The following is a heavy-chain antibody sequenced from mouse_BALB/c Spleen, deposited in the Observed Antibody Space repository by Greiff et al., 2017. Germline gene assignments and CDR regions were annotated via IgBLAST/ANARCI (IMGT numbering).Heavy chain of an antibody. V-gene: IGHV1S29*02. CDR1: GYTFTDYY. Sequence: VQLQQSGPELVKPGASVKISCKASGYTFTDYYMHWVKQSHGKSLEWIGYIYPYNGGTGYNQKFKSKATLTVDNSSSTAYMELRSLTSEDSAVYYCAGEVRRVAWFAYWGQGTLVTVSA. J-gene: IGHJ3*01. CDR3: AGEVRRVAWFAY. CDR2: IYPYNGGT. D-gene: IGHD2-14*01.